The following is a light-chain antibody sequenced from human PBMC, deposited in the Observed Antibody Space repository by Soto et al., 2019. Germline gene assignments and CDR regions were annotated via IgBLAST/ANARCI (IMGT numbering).Light chain of an antibody. Sequence: VLTQSPRSLSLSPGERATLSCRASQSVSGTSLAWYQQKPGQAPTLLIYDASTRATGIPYRFIGSGSGTDFTLTISRLEPEDFAVYYCQHYGASPPLTFGPGTTVDI. V-gene: IGKV3-20*01. J-gene: IGKJ3*01. CDR3: QHYGASPPLT. CDR1: QSVSGTS. CDR2: DAS.